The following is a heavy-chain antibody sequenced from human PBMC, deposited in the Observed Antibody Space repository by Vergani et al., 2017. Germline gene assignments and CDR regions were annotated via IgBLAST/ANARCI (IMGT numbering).Heavy chain of an antibody. CDR2: ISAYNGNT. CDR3: ARAKYGGGDCYTGAFDV. V-gene: IGHV1-18*01. J-gene: IGHJ3*01. Sequence: QVQLVQSGAEVKKPGASVKVSCKASGYTFTSYGISWVRQAPGQGLEWMGWISAYNGNTNYAQKLQGRVTMTTDTSTHTACMELRSLRSDDTAVYYCARAKYGGGDCYTGAFDVWGQGTMVTVSS. CDR1: GYTFTSYG. D-gene: IGHD2-21*02.